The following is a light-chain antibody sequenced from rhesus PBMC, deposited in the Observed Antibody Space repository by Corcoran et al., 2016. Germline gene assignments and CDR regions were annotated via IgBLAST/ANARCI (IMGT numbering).Light chain of an antibody. CDR1: QSVISS. CDR3: QQYSNWPQYS. J-gene: IGKJ2*01. CDR2: GAS. Sequence: EIVLTQSPATLSLSPGERATLSCRASQSVISSLAWYQQKPVHAPRLRINGASSRAPGIPDRFSCSGSGTDFTLTISSLEPEDFAVYYCQQYSNWPQYSFGQGTKVEIK. V-gene: IGKV3-42*03.